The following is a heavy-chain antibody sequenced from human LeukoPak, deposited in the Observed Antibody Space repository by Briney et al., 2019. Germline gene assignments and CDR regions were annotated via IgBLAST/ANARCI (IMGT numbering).Heavy chain of an antibody. Sequence: PSETLSLACTVSGGSISPYYWSWIRQPPGKGLEWIGYIYYSGSTNYNPSLKSRVTVSVDTSKKQFSLKLNSVTAADTAVYNCARGKGYFDYWGQGTLVTVSS. J-gene: IGHJ4*02. CDR3: ARGKGYFDY. V-gene: IGHV4-59*01. CDR1: GGSISPYY. CDR2: IYYSGST.